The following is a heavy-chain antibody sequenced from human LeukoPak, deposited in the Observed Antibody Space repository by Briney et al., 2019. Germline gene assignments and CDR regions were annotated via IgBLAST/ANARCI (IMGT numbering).Heavy chain of an antibody. CDR1: GGSISSYY. Sequence: SETLSLTCTVSGGSISSYYWSWIRQPPGKGLEWIGYIYYSGSTNYNPSLKSRVTISVDTSKNQFSLKLSSVTAADTAVYYCARDRPNRVYYGMDVWGQGTTVTVSS. D-gene: IGHD1-14*01. CDR2: IYYSGST. J-gene: IGHJ6*02. V-gene: IGHV4-59*01. CDR3: ARDRPNRVYYGMDV.